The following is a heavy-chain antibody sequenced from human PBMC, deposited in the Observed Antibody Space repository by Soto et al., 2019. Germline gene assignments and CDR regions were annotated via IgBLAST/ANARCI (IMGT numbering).Heavy chain of an antibody. J-gene: IGHJ4*02. D-gene: IGHD1-26*01. V-gene: IGHV1-69*01. CDR1: GGAFSSYA. CDR2: IIPISGTA. Sequence: QVQLVQPGAEVKTPGASVKVSCKASGGAFSSYAISWVRPAPGHGLEWMGGIIPISGTATHAQKFQGRVTSTADESTSTAYMELSTLRSEHTAVYDCARYSGSYYTELDYWGQGTLVTVSS. CDR3: ARYSGSYYTELDY.